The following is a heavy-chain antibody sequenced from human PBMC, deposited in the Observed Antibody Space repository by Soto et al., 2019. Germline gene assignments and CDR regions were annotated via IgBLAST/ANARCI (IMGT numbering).Heavy chain of an antibody. J-gene: IGHJ6*02. CDR2: ISAYNGNT. CDR1: GYTFTIYG. D-gene: IGHD3-10*01. V-gene: IGHV1-18*01. CDR3: ARHLWVRFGELLYTYDGMDV. Sequence: ASVKVSCKASGYTFTIYGISWVLQAPGEGLEWMGWISAYNGNTNYAQKLQGRVTMTTDTSTSTAYMELRSLRSDDTAVYYCARHLWVRFGELLYTYDGMDVWGQGTTVTVSS.